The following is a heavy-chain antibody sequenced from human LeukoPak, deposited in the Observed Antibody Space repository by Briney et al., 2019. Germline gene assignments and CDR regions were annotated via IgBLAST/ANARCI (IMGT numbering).Heavy chain of an antibody. D-gene: IGHD6-19*01. CDR2: ITGTGGST. J-gene: IGHJ4*02. V-gene: IGHV3-23*01. CDR3: AEDHGTAVAGFYY. Sequence: PGASLRLSCAASGFSLSTYGVSWVRQPPGKGLEWVSGITGTGGSTYYADSVKGRFTVSRDTSKNTLYLQMNSLRAEDTAIYYCAEDHGTAVAGFYYWGQGTLVTVSS. CDR1: GFSLSTYG.